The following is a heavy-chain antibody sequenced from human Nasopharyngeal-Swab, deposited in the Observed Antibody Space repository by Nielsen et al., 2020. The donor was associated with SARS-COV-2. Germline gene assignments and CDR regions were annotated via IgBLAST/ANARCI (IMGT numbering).Heavy chain of an antibody. V-gene: IGHV3-7*01. CDR3: ARDQADCSGGSCPYYYYGMDV. D-gene: IGHD2-15*01. Sequence: GSRKISCAASGFTFSSYWMSWVRQAPGKGLEWVANIKQDGSEKYYVDSVKGRFTISRDNAKNSLYLQMNSLRAEDTAVYYCARDQADCSGGSCPYYYYGMDVWGQGTTVTVSS. CDR1: GFTFSSYW. J-gene: IGHJ6*02. CDR2: IKQDGSEK.